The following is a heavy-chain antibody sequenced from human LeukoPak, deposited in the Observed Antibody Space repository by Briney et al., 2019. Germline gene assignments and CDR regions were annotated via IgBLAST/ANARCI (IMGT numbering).Heavy chain of an antibody. CDR3: PSGVDSLRY. J-gene: IGHJ4*02. CDR1: GYTFTGYY. V-gene: IGHV1-2*02. CDR2: INPNSGDT. Sequence: ASVKLSYKASGYTFTGYYMHWVRQAPAQGLEWIGWINPNSGDTDYAQKFQGRVAMTRDTSVTTAYMDRSSLTSDDTAVYYCPSGVDSLRYWGQGTLVTVSS. D-gene: IGHD3-10*01.